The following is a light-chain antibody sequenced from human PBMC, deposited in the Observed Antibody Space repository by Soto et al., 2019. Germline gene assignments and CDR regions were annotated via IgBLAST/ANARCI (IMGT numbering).Light chain of an antibody. CDR3: QQYNQWPPYT. V-gene: IGKV3-15*01. CDR2: GAS. Sequence: EIVMTQSPATLSVSPGERATLFCRASQSVGRTLAWYQQKPGPAPRLLVYGASTRANGTPARLSGSGSGTELTPTTSSLQSEDVAVYYYQQYNQWPPYTFGQGTNVEIK. CDR1: QSVGRT. J-gene: IGKJ2*01.